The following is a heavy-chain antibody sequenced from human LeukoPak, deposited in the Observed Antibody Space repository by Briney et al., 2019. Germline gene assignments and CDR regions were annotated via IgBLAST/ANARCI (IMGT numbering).Heavy chain of an antibody. CDR1: GYTFTSYD. CDR3: ARALSWTTDSYYYMDV. D-gene: IGHD3/OR15-3a*01. CDR2: MNPNSGNT. Sequence: ATVKASCKASGYTFTSYDINWVRQATGQGLEWMGWMNPNSGNTGYAQKFQGRVTMTKNTSITTAYMELNSLRSEDTAVYYCARALSWTTDSYYYMDVWGKGTTVTVSS. V-gene: IGHV1-8*01. J-gene: IGHJ6*03.